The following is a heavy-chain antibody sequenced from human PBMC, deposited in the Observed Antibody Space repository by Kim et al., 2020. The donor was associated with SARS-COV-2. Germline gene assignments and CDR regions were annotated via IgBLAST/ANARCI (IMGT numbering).Heavy chain of an antibody. V-gene: IGHV3-23*01. J-gene: IGHJ4*02. D-gene: IGHD1-1*01. Sequence: YPDAVKGRFTSSRDISQNTLYLQISSLRAEDTAVYYCAKGGGTSPFGYWGQGTLVTVSS. CDR3: AKGGGTSPFGY.